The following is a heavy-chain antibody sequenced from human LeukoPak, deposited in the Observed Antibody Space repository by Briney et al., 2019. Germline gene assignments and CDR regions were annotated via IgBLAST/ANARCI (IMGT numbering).Heavy chain of an antibody. CDR2: ISASGGST. J-gene: IGHJ3*02. CDR3: AKDGGLGGDYGGWCAFDI. D-gene: IGHD4-23*01. CDR1: DFTFTTSA. Sequence: PGGSLRLSCEASDFTFTTSAMSWVRQAPGKGLEWVSAISASGGSTYYTDSVKGRFTISRDNSKNTLHLQMNSLRAEDTAVYYCAKDGGLGGDYGGWCAFDIWGQGTMVTVSS. V-gene: IGHV3-23*01.